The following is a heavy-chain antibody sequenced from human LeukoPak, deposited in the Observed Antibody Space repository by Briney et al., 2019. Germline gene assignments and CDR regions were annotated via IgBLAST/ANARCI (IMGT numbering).Heavy chain of an antibody. CDR1: GFTFNSHA. Sequence: PGGSLRLSCAASGFTFNSHAIYRVRQAPGKGLEWVSGIVGSGGSSYYAESVRGRFTISRDNSKNTVYLQMNSLRDEDTAVYYCAKTTFGYSSGRSPGWPVDYWGQGTVVTVSS. CDR3: AKTTFGYSSGRSPGWPVDY. J-gene: IGHJ4*02. D-gene: IGHD6-19*01. V-gene: IGHV3-23*01. CDR2: IVGSGGSS.